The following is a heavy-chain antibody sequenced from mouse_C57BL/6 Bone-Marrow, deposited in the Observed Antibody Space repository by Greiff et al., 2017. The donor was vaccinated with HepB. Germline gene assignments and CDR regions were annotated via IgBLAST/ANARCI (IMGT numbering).Heavy chain of an antibody. V-gene: IGHV5-17*01. J-gene: IGHJ4*01. CDR3: ARWDFYYYGISAMDY. Sequence: EVKVVESGGGLVKPGGSLKLSCAASGFTFSDYGMHWVRQAPEKGLEWVAYISSGSSTIYYADTVKGRFTISRANAKNTRFLQMTSLRSEDTAMYYCARWDFYYYGISAMDYWGQGTSVTVSS. CDR2: ISSGSSTI. CDR1: GFTFSDYG. D-gene: IGHD1-1*01.